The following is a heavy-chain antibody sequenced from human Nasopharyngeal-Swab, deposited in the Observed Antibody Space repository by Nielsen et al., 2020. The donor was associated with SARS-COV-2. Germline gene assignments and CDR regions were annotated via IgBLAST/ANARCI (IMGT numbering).Heavy chain of an antibody. Sequence: SVKVSCKASVGTFSSYAISWVRPAPGQGLEWMGGIIPIFGTANYAQKFQGRVTITADESTSTAYMELSSLRSEDTAVYYCARAYGSGSYAQDYWGQGTLVTVSS. CDR2: IIPIFGTA. J-gene: IGHJ4*02. CDR3: ARAYGSGSYAQDY. D-gene: IGHD3-10*01. CDR1: VGTFSSYA. V-gene: IGHV1-69*13.